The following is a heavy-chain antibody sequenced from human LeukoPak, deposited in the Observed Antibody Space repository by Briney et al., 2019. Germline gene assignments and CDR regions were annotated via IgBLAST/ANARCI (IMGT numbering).Heavy chain of an antibody. CDR1: GFTFSSYG. V-gene: IGHV3-30*02. D-gene: IGHD2-21*01. CDR2: IRYDGSNK. CDR3: AKDHPYCGGDCYEVAYYFDY. Sequence: PGGSLRLSCAASGFTFSSYGMHWVRQAPGKGLEWVAFIRYDGSNKYYADSVKGRFTISRDSSKNTLYLQMNSLRAEDTAVYYCAKDHPYCGGDCYEVAYYFDYWGQGTLVTVSS. J-gene: IGHJ4*02.